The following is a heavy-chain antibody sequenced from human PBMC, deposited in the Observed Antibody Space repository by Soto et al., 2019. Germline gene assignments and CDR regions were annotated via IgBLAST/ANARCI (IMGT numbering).Heavy chain of an antibody. CDR1: GGSVSSGIYY. V-gene: IGHV4-61*01. Sequence: SETLSLTCTVSGGSVSSGIYYWSWIRHPPGKGLEWIGYIYYSGSTNYNPSLKSRVTISVDTSKNQFSLKLSSVTAADTAVYYCARETEVATGRPFDYWGQGTLVTVSS. CDR3: ARETEVATGRPFDY. D-gene: IGHD5-12*01. CDR2: IYYSGST. J-gene: IGHJ4*02.